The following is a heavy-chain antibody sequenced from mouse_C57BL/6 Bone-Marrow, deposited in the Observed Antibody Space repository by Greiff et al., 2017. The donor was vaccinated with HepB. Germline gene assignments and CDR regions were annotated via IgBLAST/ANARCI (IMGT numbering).Heavy chain of an antibody. CDR3: VRQGYGSSYWYFDV. V-gene: IGHV10-1*01. CDR1: GFSFNTYA. D-gene: IGHD1-1*01. CDR2: IRSKSNNYAT. J-gene: IGHJ1*03. Sequence: EVKLVESGGGLVQPKGSLKLSCAASGFSFNTYAMNWVRQAPGKGLEWVARIRSKSNNYATYYADSVKDRFTISRDDSKSMLYLQMNNLKTEDTAMYYCVRQGYGSSYWYFDVWGTGTTVTVSS.